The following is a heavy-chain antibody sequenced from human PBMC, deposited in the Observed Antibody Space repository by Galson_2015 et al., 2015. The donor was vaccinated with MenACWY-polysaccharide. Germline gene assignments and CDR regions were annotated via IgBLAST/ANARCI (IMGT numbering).Heavy chain of an antibody. Sequence: SLRLSCAASGFTFSDYYMSWIRQAPGKGLEWVSYISSSGSTIYYTDSVKGRFTISRDNAKNSLYLQMNSLRAKDTAVYYCARDREGGWLDYWGQGTLVTVSS. J-gene: IGHJ4*02. D-gene: IGHD1-26*01. CDR3: ARDREGGWLDY. CDR1: GFTFSDYY. V-gene: IGHV3-11*01. CDR2: ISSSGSTI.